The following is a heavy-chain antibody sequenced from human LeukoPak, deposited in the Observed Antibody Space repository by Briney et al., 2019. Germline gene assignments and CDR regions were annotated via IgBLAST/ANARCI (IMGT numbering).Heavy chain of an antibody. CDR3: ARQTGSGLFILP. CDR1: GVSISSSNSY. J-gene: IGHJ4*02. D-gene: IGHD3/OR15-3a*01. Sequence: SETLSLTCTDSGVSISSSNSYWGWIRQPPGKGLEWIGSIYYSGNTYYNASLKSQVSISIDTSKNQFSLRLTSVTAADTAAYYCARQTGSGLFILPGGQGTLVTVSS. CDR2: IYYSGNT. V-gene: IGHV4-39*01.